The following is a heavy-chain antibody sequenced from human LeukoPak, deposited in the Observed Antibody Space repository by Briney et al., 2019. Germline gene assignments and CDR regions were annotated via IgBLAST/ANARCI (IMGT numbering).Heavy chain of an antibody. CDR3: ARDEPVMSDVVVVAANRGGFDY. V-gene: IGHV4-61*02. CDR2: IYTSGST. J-gene: IGHJ4*02. D-gene: IGHD2-15*01. CDR1: GGSINSGSYY. Sequence: SETLSLTCSVSGGSINSGSYYWTWIRQPAGKGLEWIGRIYTSGSTNYNSSLKSRVTISVDTSKNQFSLKLSSVTAADTAVYYCARDEPVMSDVVVVAANRGGFDYWGQGTLVTVSS.